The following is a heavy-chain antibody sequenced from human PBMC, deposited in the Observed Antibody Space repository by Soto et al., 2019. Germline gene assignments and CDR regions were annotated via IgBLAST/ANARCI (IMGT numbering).Heavy chain of an antibody. CDR3: ARDHSHYDFWSGYSIGADYYYYMDV. V-gene: IGHV4-59*01. CDR2: IYYSGST. Sequence: GSLRLSCTVSGGSISSYYWSWIRQPPGKGLEWIGYIYYSGSTNYNPSLKSRVTISVDTSKNQFSLKLSSVTAADTAVYYCARDHSHYDFWSGYSIGADYYYYMDVWGKGTTVTVSS. CDR1: GGSISSYY. J-gene: IGHJ6*03. D-gene: IGHD3-3*01.